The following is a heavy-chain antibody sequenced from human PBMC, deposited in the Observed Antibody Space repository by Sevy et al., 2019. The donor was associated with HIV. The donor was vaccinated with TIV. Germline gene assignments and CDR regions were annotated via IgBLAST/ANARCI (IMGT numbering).Heavy chain of an antibody. D-gene: IGHD1-26*01. CDR2: ISYDGSNK. CDR3: ARGPRWELVTYYFDY. V-gene: IGHV3-30-3*01. CDR1: GFTFSSYA. J-gene: IGHJ4*02. Sequence: GGSLRLSCAASGFTFSSYAMHWVRQAPGKGLEWVAVISYDGSNKYYADSVKGRFTISRDNSKNTLYLQMNSLRAEDTAVYYCARGPRWELVTYYFDYWGQRTLVTVSS.